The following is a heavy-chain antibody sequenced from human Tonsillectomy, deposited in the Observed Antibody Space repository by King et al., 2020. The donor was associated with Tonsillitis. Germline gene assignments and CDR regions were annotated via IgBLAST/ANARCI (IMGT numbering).Heavy chain of an antibody. CDR3: ARRSIVGSPTFDY. CDR2: ISSSSSTI. V-gene: IGHV3-48*02. Sequence: VQLVESGGGLVQPGGSLRLSCAASGFTFSTYDMNWVRQAPGKGLEWVSYISSSSSTIYYADFVKGRFTISRDNAKNSLYLQMNRRIDEDTAVYYCARRSIVGSPTFDYWGQGTLVTVSS. CDR1: GFTFSTYD. J-gene: IGHJ4*02. D-gene: IGHD1-26*01.